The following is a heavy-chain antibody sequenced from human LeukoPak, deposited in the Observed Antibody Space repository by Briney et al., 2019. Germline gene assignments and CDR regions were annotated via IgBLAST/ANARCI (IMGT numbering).Heavy chain of an antibody. CDR3: ATYSSLNTREFQY. J-gene: IGHJ1*01. CDR2: IRQDGGET. V-gene: IGHV3-7*01. D-gene: IGHD3-22*01. CDR1: GLTFSRDW. Sequence: GGSLRLSCEASGLTFSRDWMGWVRQAPGKGLEWVANIRQDGGETYYGDSVKGRFIISRDNAKNSLFLQMNRLRAEDTAVYYCATYSSLNTREFQYWGQGTLVAVSP.